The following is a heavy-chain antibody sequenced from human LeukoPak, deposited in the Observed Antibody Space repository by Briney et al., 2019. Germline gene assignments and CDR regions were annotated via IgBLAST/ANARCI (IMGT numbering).Heavy chain of an antibody. CDR2: ISYDGSNK. J-gene: IGHJ3*02. CDR1: GFTFSSYA. Sequence: AGGSLRLSCAASGFTFSSYAMHWVRQAPGKGLEWVAVISYDGSNKYYADSVKGRFTISRDNSKNTLYLQMNSLRAEDTAVYYCARVLPAPGGLDAFDIWGQGTMVTVSS. D-gene: IGHD2-15*01. V-gene: IGHV3-30*14. CDR3: ARVLPAPGGLDAFDI.